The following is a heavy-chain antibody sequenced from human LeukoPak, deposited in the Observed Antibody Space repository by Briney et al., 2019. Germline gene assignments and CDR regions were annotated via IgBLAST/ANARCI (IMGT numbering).Heavy chain of an antibody. Sequence: GGSLRLSCAACRFTFSYSCVNGVRQARGKGLEWVSSISGSSNYIFYGDSVKGRFTISRDSAKNTLYLQMNSLRAEDTAIYPCAREGLTRVIAFDSWGQGTLVTVSS. V-gene: IGHV3-21*01. D-gene: IGHD4-11*01. J-gene: IGHJ5*01. CDR2: ISGSSNYI. CDR3: AREGLTRVIAFDS. CDR1: RFTFSYSC.